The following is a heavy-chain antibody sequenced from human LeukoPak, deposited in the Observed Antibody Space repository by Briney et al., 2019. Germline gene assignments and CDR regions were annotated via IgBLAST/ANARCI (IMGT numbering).Heavy chain of an antibody. CDR2: ISLSGLT. J-gene: IGHJ4*02. CDR3: TRENGAFSPFGF. D-gene: IGHD2-8*01. V-gene: IGHV4-4*02. Sequence: PSETLSLTCGVSGGSITTTNFWSWVRQAPGQGLEWIGEISLSGLTNYNSSLSSRDTISLDRAKNHLSLNLRSVTVADTAIYYCTRENGAFSPFGFWAQGTVVTVSS. CDR1: GGSITTTNF.